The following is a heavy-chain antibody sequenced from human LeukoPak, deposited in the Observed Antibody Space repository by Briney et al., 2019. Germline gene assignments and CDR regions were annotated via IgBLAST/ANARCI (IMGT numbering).Heavy chain of an antibody. D-gene: IGHD3-3*01. J-gene: IGHJ4*02. CDR1: GYTFTSYG. V-gene: IGHV1-18*01. CDR2: ISAYNGNT. Sequence: ASVKVSCKASGYTFTSYGICWVRQAPGQGLEWMGWISAYNGNTNYAQKLQGRVTMTTDTSTSTAYMELRSLRSDDTAVYYCARSHTIFGVVIPSPFDYWGQGTLVTVSS. CDR3: ARSHTIFGVVIPSPFDY.